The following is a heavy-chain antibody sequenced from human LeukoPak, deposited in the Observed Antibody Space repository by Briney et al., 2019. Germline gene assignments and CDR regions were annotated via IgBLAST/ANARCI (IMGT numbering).Heavy chain of an antibody. D-gene: IGHD3-16*01. Sequence: GGSVRLSCAASGFTFSSYAMSWVRQAPGKGLEWVSSISSSSSYIYYADSVKGRFTISRDNAKNSLYLQMNSLRAEDTAMYYCARIAFGVDYWGQGTLVTVSS. J-gene: IGHJ4*02. CDR1: GFTFSSYA. CDR3: ARIAFGVDY. CDR2: ISSSSSYI. V-gene: IGHV3-21*01.